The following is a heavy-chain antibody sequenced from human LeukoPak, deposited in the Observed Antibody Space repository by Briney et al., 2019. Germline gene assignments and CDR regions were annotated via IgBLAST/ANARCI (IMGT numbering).Heavy chain of an antibody. Sequence: SETLSLTCSVSGGSITGYSWSWIRQPAGKGLEWIGRIYTSGSTNYNPSLKSRVTISVDTSKNQFSLKLSSVTAADTAVYYCARVDGSGSHPVDYWGQGTLVTVSS. J-gene: IGHJ4*02. V-gene: IGHV4-4*07. CDR2: IYTSGST. CDR3: ARVDGSGSHPVDY. D-gene: IGHD3-10*01. CDR1: GGSITGYS.